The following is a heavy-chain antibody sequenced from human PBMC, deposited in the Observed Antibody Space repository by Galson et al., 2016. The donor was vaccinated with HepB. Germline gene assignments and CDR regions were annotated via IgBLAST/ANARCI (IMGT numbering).Heavy chain of an antibody. D-gene: IGHD2-15*01. V-gene: IGHV6-1*01. Sequence: CAISWDSVSSNSATWNWIRQSPSRGLEWLGRTYYRSKWYNDYALSVKSRITINPDTSKNQFSLQLNSVTPEDTAVYYCARGHLVVPFSFYFDYWGQGSLVTVSS. CDR1: WDSVSSNSAT. J-gene: IGHJ4*02. CDR2: TYYRSKWYN. CDR3: ARGHLVVPFSFYFDY.